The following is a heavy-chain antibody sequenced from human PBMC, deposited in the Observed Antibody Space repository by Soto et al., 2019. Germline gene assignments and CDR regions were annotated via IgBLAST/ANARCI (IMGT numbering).Heavy chain of an antibody. D-gene: IGHD6-13*01. CDR2: INPSGGST. CDR3: TRGRGIAAAGYFDY. V-gene: IGHV1-46*03. J-gene: IGHJ4*02. Sequence: ASVKVSCKASGYTFTGYYMHWVRQAPGQGLEWMGWINPSGGSTSNAPKFQGRITMTRDTSTSTDYMELSSLRSDDTAVYYCTRGRGIAAAGYFDYWGQGTLVTVSS. CDR1: GYTFTGYY.